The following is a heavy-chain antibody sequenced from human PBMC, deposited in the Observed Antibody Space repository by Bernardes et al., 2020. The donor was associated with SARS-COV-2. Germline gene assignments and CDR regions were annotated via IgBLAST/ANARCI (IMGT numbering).Heavy chain of an antibody. CDR1: GFTFRSYA. J-gene: IGHJ5*02. CDR2: ISGSGGST. D-gene: IGHD2-15*01. CDR3: AKVGGAKRGYFWFDP. V-gene: IGHV3-23*01. Sequence: GGSLRLSCAASGFTFRSYAMSWVRQASGKGLEWVSAISGSGGSTYYADSVKGRFTISRDNSKNTLYLQMNSLRAEDTAVYYCAKVGGAKRGYFWFDPWGQGTLVTVSS.